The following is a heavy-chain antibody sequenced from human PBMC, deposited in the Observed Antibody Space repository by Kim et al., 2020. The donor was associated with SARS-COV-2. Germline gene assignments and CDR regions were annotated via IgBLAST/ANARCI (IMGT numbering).Heavy chain of an antibody. V-gene: IGHV3-23*01. CDR3: AKALVGYSYGYGGLGY. Sequence: SVKVRFTISRDNAKNTLYLQRNSLRAEDTAVYYCAKALVGYSYGYGGLGYWGQGTLVTVSS. J-gene: IGHJ4*02. D-gene: IGHD5-18*01.